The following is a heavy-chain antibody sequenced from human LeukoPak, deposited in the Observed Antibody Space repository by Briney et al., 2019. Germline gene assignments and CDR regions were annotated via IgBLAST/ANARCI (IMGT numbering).Heavy chain of an antibody. Sequence: GSSVKVSCKASGGTFSSYAISWVRQAPGQGLEWMGGIIPIFGTANYAQKFQGRVTITADKSTSTAYMELSSLRSEDTAVYYCARGGNPYDRRPDAFDIWGQGTMVTVSS. D-gene: IGHD3-22*01. V-gene: IGHV1-69*06. CDR1: GGTFSSYA. J-gene: IGHJ3*02. CDR3: ARGGNPYDRRPDAFDI. CDR2: IIPIFGTA.